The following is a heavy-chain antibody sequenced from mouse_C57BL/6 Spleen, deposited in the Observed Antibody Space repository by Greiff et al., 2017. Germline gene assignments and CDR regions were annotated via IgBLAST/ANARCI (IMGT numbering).Heavy chain of an antibody. CDR3: AKQKASSGYAWFAY. V-gene: IGHV2-3*01. J-gene: IGHJ3*01. CDR1: GFSLTSYG. D-gene: IGHD3-2*02. CDR2: IWGDGST. Sequence: VQLQESGPGLVAPSQSLSITCTVSGFSLTSYGVSWVRQPPGKGLEWLGVIWGDGSTNYHSALISRLSISKDNSKSQVFLKLNSLQTDDTATYYCAKQKASSGYAWFAYWGQGTLVTVSA.